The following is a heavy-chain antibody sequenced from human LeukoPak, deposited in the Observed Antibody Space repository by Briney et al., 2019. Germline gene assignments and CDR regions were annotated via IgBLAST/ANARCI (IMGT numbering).Heavy chain of an antibody. J-gene: IGHJ1*01. D-gene: IGHD2-2*01. V-gene: IGHV1-24*01. Sequence: ASVKVSCKVSGYTLTELSMHWVRQAPGKGLEWMGGFDPEDGETIYAQKFQGGVTMTEDTSTDTAHMELSSLRSEDTAVYYCATGLPAAKREYFQHWGQGTLVTVSS. CDR3: ATGLPAAKREYFQH. CDR1: GYTLTELS. CDR2: FDPEDGET.